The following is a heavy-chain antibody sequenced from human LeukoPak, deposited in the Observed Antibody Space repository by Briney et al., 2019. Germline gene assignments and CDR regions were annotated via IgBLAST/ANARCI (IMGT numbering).Heavy chain of an antibody. Sequence: PGGSLRLSCAASGFTFSSYSMNWVRQAPGKGLEWVSSISSSSSYIYYADSVKGRFTISRDNAKNSLYLQMNSLRAEDTAVYYCARQRRDGYSLGYFDYWGQGTLVTVSS. J-gene: IGHJ4*02. CDR1: GFTFSSYS. D-gene: IGHD5-24*01. CDR3: ARQRRDGYSLGYFDY. V-gene: IGHV3-21*01. CDR2: ISSSSSYI.